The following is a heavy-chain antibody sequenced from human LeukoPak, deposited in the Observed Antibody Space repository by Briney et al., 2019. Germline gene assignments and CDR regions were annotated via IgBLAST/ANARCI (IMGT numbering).Heavy chain of an antibody. V-gene: IGHV1-69*02. CDR1: GGTFSSYT. CDR2: IIPILGIA. CDR3: ARATIYGDYPVLYYGMDV. Sequence: SVKVSCKASGGTFSSYTISWVRQAPGQGLEWMGRIIPILGIANYAQKFQGRVTITADKSTSTAYMELSSLRSEDTAVYYCARATIYGDYPVLYYGMDVWGQGTTVTVSS. D-gene: IGHD4-17*01. J-gene: IGHJ6*02.